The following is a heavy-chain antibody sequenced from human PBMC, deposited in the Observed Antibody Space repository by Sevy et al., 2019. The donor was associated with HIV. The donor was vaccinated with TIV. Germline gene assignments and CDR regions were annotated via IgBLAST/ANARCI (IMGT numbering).Heavy chain of an antibody. V-gene: IGHV1-2*06. Sequence: ASVKVSCKTSGYTFTSYFMHWVRLPPGLGPEWMGRINPNSGDTNYAQKFEDRVTMTRDTSISTAYMELSSLRADDTAVYYCARSGGYYNGAFDYWGQGTLVTVSS. CDR2: INPNSGDT. CDR3: ARSGGYYNGAFDY. CDR1: GYTFTSYF. J-gene: IGHJ4*02. D-gene: IGHD3-10*01.